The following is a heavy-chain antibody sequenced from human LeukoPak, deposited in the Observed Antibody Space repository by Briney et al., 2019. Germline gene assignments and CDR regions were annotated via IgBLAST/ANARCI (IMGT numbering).Heavy chain of an antibody. CDR2: IYYSGST. Sequence: SETLSLTCTVSGGSISSYYWSWIRQPPGKGLEWIGYIYYSGSTNYNPSLKSRVTISVDTSKNRFSLKLSSVTAADTAAYSCARGVKIEYSSSSRNWYFDLWGRGTLVTVS. CDR1: GGSISSYY. D-gene: IGHD6-6*01. CDR3: ARGVKIEYSSSSRNWYFDL. V-gene: IGHV4-59*08. J-gene: IGHJ2*01.